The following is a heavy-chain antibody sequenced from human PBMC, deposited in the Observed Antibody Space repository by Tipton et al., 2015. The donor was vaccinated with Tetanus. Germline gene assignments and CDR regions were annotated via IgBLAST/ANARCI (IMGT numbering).Heavy chain of an antibody. CDR1: GFTFSDSY. J-gene: IGHJ3*02. CDR2: ISRSATTI. Sequence: SLRLSCAASGFTFSDSYMSWIRQAPGKGLEWVSYISRSATTIFYADSVKGRFTISRDNAKNSLYLQMNSLRAEDTAVYYCARDEGAAYSGAFDIWGQGTMVTVSS. CDR3: ARDEGAAYSGAFDI. V-gene: IGHV3-11*01. D-gene: IGHD3-10*01.